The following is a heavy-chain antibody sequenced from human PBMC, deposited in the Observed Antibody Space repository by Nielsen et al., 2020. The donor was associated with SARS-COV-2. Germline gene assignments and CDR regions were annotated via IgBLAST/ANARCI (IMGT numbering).Heavy chain of an antibody. D-gene: IGHD5-12*01. CDR2: ISSSSSYT. J-gene: IGHJ4*02. Sequence: GGPLRLSCAASGFTFSDYHMSWIRQAPGKGLEWVSYISSSSSYTNYADSVKGRFTISRDNAKNSLYLQMNSLRAEDTAVYYCAREAMGYDYWGQGTLVTVSS. V-gene: IGHV3-11*06. CDR3: AREAMGYDY. CDR1: GFTFSDYH.